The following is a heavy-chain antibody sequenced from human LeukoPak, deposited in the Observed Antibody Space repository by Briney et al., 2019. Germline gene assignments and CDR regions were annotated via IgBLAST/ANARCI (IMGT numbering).Heavy chain of an antibody. Sequence: SETLSLTCTVSGGSINSSSYYWGWIRQPPGKGLESIGSVYYGGNTYYNPSLKSRVTISVDTSKNHFSLRLSSVTAADTAVYYCARGLPPPLRYFDWLTQQPDAFDIWGQGTMVTVSS. CDR3: ARGLPPPLRYFDWLTQQPDAFDI. CDR1: GGSINSSSYY. V-gene: IGHV4-39*02. D-gene: IGHD3-9*01. CDR2: VYYGGNT. J-gene: IGHJ3*02.